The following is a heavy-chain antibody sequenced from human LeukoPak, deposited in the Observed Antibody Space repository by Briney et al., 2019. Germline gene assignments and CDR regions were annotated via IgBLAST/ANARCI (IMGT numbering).Heavy chain of an antibody. CDR2: ITLDGSDS. D-gene: IGHD1-1*01. CDR3: TTENWYVFEN. V-gene: IGHV3-7*04. Sequence: GGSLRLSCAASGLPFSSYWMAWVRQAPGKGLEWVATITLDGSDSYYVDSVKGRFTVSRDNAKNSLYLQMNSLRAEDTAVFYCTTENWYVFENWGQGSLVTVSS. J-gene: IGHJ4*02. CDR1: GLPFSSYW.